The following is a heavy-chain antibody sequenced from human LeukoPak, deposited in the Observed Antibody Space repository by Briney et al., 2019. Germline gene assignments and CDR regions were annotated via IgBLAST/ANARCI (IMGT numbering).Heavy chain of an antibody. CDR2: IYPGDSDT. J-gene: IGHJ4*02. CDR3: ARRPKWEPHYFDY. CDR1: GYSFTSYW. D-gene: IGHD1-26*01. V-gene: IGHV5-51*01. Sequence: GESLKISCKASGYSFTSYWIGWVRQMPGKGLEGMGIIYPGDSDTRYSPSFQGQVTISADKSISTAYLQWSSLKASDTAMYYCARRPKWEPHYFDYWGQGTLVTVSS.